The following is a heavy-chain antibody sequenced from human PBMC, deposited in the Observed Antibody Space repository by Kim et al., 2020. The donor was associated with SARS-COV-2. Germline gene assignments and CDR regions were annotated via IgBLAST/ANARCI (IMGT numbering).Heavy chain of an antibody. CDR1: GGTFSSYA. CDR3: ARDGVVVVPAARLPSSPVYYYYMDV. V-gene: IGHV1-69*13. Sequence: SVKVSCKASGGTFSSYAISWVRQAPEQGLEWMGGIIPIFGTANYAQKFQGRVTITADESTSTAYMELSSLRSEDTAVYYCARDGVVVVPAARLPSSPVYYYYMDVWGKGTTVTVSS. D-gene: IGHD2-2*01. J-gene: IGHJ6*03. CDR2: IIPIFGTA.